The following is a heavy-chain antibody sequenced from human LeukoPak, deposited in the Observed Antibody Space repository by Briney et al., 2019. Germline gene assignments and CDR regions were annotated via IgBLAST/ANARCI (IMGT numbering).Heavy chain of an antibody. D-gene: IGHD6-13*01. V-gene: IGHV1-69*05. CDR1: GGTFISYA. CDR3: ARERARIAPDAFDI. J-gene: IGHJ3*02. Sequence: ASVKVPCKASGGTFISYAISWVRQAPGQGLEWMGRIIPIFGTANYAQKFQGRVTITTDESTSTACMELSSLRSEDTAVYYCARERARIAPDAFDIWGQGTMVTVSS. CDR2: IIPIFGTA.